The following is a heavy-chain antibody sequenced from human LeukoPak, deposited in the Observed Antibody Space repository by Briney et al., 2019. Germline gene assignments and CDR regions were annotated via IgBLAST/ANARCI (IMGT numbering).Heavy chain of an antibody. J-gene: IGHJ4*02. CDR2: IKSKTDGGTT. D-gene: IGHD3-3*01. CDR1: GFTFSNAW. Sequence: GGSLRLSCAASGFTFSNAWMSWVRQAPGKGLEWVGRIKSKTDGGTTDYAAPVKGRFTISRDDSKNTLYLQMNSLKTEDTAVYYCTTDFGVFRSDIWSGYYRFDYWGQGTLVTVSS. CDR3: TTDFGVFRSDIWSGYYRFDY. V-gene: IGHV3-15*01.